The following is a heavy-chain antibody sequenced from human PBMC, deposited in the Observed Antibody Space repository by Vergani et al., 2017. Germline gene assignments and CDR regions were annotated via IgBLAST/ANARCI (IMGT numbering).Heavy chain of an antibody. J-gene: IGHJ6*02. CDR1: GFSFRNAW. CDR3: TTDPRYCGDGSCYWLRDHHYYGMDV. V-gene: IGHV3-15*07. Sequence: EVQLVESGGGIVKLGGSLRLSCVASGFSFRNAWMNWVRRTPGKGLEWVGRIKSTFDRGTTDYAAAVKGRFTISRDDSKNTLLLQMNGLKTEDIGVYYCTTDPRYCGDGSCYWLRDHHYYGMDVWGQGTTVTVSS. CDR2: IKSTFDRGTT. D-gene: IGHD2-21*01.